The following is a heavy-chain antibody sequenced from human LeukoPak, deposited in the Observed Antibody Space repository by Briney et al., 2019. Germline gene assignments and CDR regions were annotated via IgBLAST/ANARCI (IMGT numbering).Heavy chain of an antibody. CDR1: GFTFSSYG. CDR3: AKDIKAPPLLGELLGYDY. J-gene: IGHJ4*02. CDR2: INGGGDT. D-gene: IGHD3-10*01. Sequence: GGSLRLSCAASGFTFSSYGMSWVRQAPGKGLEWVSTINGGGDTFYADSVRGRFTISRDNSKNTLYLQMNSLRAEDTAVYYCAKDIKAPPLLGELLGYDYWGQGTLVTVSS. V-gene: IGHV3-23*01.